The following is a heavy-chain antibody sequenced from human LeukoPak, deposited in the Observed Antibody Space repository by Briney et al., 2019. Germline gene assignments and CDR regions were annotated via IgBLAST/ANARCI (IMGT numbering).Heavy chain of an antibody. CDR2: ISGSGGST. CDR1: GFTFSTYA. CDR3: AKYSFGWYDDY. J-gene: IGHJ4*02. Sequence: GGSLRLSCAASGFTFSTYAMSWVRQAPGKGLEWVSAISGSGGSTYYADSVKGRFTISRDNSKNTLYLQMNSLRAEDAAVYYCAKYSFGWYDDYRGQGTLVTVSS. D-gene: IGHD6-19*01. V-gene: IGHV3-23*01.